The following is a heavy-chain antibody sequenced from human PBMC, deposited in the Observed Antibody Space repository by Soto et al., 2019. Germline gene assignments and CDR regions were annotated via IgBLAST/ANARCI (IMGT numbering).Heavy chain of an antibody. CDR3: ARGAPGTTVTGIDYYYYYGMDV. J-gene: IGHJ6*02. CDR2: INHSGST. CDR1: GGSFSGYY. D-gene: IGHD4-17*01. Sequence: SETLSLTCAVYGGSFSGYYWSWIRQPPGKGLEWIGEINHSGSTNYNPSLKSRVTISVDTSKDQFSLKLSSVTAADTAVYYCARGAPGTTVTGIDYYYYYGMDVWGQGTTVTVSS. V-gene: IGHV4-34*01.